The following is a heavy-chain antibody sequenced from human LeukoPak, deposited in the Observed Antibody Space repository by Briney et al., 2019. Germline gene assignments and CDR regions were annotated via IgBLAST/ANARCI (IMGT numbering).Heavy chain of an antibody. D-gene: IGHD3-22*01. V-gene: IGHV1-2*02. CDR1: GYTFTGYY. Sequence: ASVKVSCKASGYTFTGYYMQWVRQAPGQGLEWMGWINPNSGGTNYAQKFQGRVTMTRDTSISTAYMELSRLRSDDTAVYYCARDQTYYYDCSGYYYATPFFDYWGQGTLVTVSS. J-gene: IGHJ4*02. CDR3: ARDQTYYYDCSGYYYATPFFDY. CDR2: INPNSGGT.